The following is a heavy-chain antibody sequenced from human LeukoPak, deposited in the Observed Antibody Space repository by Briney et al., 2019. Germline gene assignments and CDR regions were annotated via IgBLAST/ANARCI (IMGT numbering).Heavy chain of an antibody. Sequence: PSQTLSLTCTVSGGSISSGDYYWSWIRQPPGKGLEWIGYIYYSGSTYYNPSLKSRVTISVDTSKNQFSLKLSSVTAADTAVYYCARWVVPSYYFDYWGQGTLVTVSS. CDR1: GGSISSGDYY. D-gene: IGHD6-6*01. CDR3: ARWVVPSYYFDY. CDR2: IYYSGST. J-gene: IGHJ4*02. V-gene: IGHV4-30-4*08.